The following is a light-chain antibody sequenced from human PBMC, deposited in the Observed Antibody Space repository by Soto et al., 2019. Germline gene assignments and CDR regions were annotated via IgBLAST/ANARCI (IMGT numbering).Light chain of an antibody. Sequence: QSVLTQPPSVSGALGQRVTISCTGSTSNIGAGYDVHWYQQVPGTTPKLLIYANNNRPSGVPDRFSGSKSGTSASLVITGLQAEDEADYYCQSYDNSLSGWLFGGGTKLTVL. J-gene: IGLJ2*01. CDR3: QSYDNSLSGWL. CDR1: TSNIGAGYD. V-gene: IGLV1-40*01. CDR2: ANN.